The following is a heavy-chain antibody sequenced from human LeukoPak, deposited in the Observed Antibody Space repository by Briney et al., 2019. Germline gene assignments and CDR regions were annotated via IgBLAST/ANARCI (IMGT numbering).Heavy chain of an antibody. V-gene: IGHV4-4*07. J-gene: IGHJ3*02. CDR3: ATVKYYYDSSGWAFDI. Sequence: PSETLSLTCTVSGGSISSYYWSWIRQPAGKGLEWIGRIYTSGSTNYNPSLKSRVTMSVDTSKNQFSLKLSPVTAADTAVYYCATVKYYYDSSGWAFDIWGQGTMVTVSS. CDR2: IYTSGST. D-gene: IGHD3-22*01. CDR1: GGSISSYY.